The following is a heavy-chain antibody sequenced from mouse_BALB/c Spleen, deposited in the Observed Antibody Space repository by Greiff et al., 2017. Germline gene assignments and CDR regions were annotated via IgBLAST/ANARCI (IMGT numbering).Heavy chain of an antibody. D-gene: IGHD4-1*01. Sequence: EVQRVESGPSLVKPSQTLSLTCSVTGDSITSGYWNWIRKFPGNKLEYMGYISYSGSTYYNPSLKSRISITRDTSKNQYYLQLNSVTTEDTATYYCARFELGRSYYAMDYWGQGTSVTVSS. CDR3: ARFELGRSYYAMDY. CDR1: GDSITSGY. J-gene: IGHJ4*01. CDR2: ISYSGST. V-gene: IGHV3-8*02.